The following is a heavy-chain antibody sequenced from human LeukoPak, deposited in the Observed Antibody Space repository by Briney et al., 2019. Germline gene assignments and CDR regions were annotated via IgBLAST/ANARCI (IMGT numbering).Heavy chain of an antibody. J-gene: IGHJ4*02. CDR2: TRNRANSYTT. CDR1: GFTFSDHY. V-gene: IGHV3-72*01. D-gene: IGHD3-22*01. Sequence: GRSLRLSCAVSGFTFSDHYMDWVRQAPGKGLEWVGRTRNRANSYTTEYAASVKGRFTISRDDSKNSLYLQMNSLKTEDTAVYYCARVFSDSGYHDYWGQGTLVTVSS. CDR3: ARVFSDSGYHDY.